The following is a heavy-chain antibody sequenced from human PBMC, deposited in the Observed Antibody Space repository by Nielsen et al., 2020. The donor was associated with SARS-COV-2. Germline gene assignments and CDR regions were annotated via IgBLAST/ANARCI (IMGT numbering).Heavy chain of an antibody. CDR3: ARGGRITFGGADDAFDI. CDR1: GGSFSPARYS. D-gene: IGHD3-16*01. V-gene: IGHV4-30-2*01. CDR2: IHHSGRT. Sequence: SETLSLTCAVSGGSFSPARYSCLWIRQPPGKGLEWIGYIHHSGRTYYNPSLKSRVTISVDRSKNQFSLNLSSVTAADTAVYYCARGGRITFGGADDAFDIWGQGTMVTVSS. J-gene: IGHJ3*02.